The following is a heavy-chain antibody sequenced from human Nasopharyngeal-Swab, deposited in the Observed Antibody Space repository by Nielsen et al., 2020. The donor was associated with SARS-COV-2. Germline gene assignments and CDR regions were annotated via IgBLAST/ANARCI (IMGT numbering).Heavy chain of an antibody. CDR3: ARDVRDRGMPYRNSKNGMDV. V-gene: IGHV1-69*04. D-gene: IGHD3-10*01. CDR1: GGTFSSHG. CDR2: IIPMLGIV. Sequence: SVKVSCKASGGTFSSHGISWVRQAPGQGLEWLGRIIPMLGIVTYAQKFQARATITADKSTSTAYLDLSDLRCEDTAVYYCARDVRDRGMPYRNSKNGMDVWGQGTAVNVSS. J-gene: IGHJ6*02.